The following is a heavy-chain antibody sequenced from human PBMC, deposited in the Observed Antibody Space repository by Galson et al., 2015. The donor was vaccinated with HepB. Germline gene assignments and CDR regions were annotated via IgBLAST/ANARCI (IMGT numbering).Heavy chain of an antibody. V-gene: IGHV4-39*07. CDR1: GGSISSSSYY. CDR3: AREEVGATESYFDY. CDR2: IYYSGST. J-gene: IGHJ4*02. D-gene: IGHD1-26*01. Sequence: SETLSLTCTVSGGSISSSSYYWGWIRQPPGKGLEWIGSIYYSGSTYYNPSLKSRVTISVDTSKNQFSLKLSSVTAADTAVYYCAREEVGATESYFDYWGQGTLVTVSS.